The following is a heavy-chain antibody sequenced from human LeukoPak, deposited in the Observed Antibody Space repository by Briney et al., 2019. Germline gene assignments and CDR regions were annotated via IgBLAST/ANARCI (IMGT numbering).Heavy chain of an antibody. V-gene: IGHV4-59*08. J-gene: IGHJ4*02. D-gene: IGHD4-23*01. CDR3: ARRPPGAVGFDY. Sequence: SETLSLTCTVSGGSISSYYWSWIRQPPGKGLEWIGYIYYSGSTNYNPSLKSRVTISVDTSKNQFSLKLSSVTAADTAAYYCARRPPGAVGFDYWGQGTLVTVSS. CDR1: GGSISSYY. CDR2: IYYSGST.